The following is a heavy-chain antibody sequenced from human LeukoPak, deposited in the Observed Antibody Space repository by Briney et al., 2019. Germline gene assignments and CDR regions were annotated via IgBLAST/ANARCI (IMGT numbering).Heavy chain of an antibody. Sequence: PSETLSLTCAVYGGSLSGSYWSWIRQPPGKGLEWIGEINHSGSTNYNPSLKSRVTISVDTSKNQFSLKLSSVTAADTAVYYCARGRIVVVPAAVRPRSYGMDVWGQGTTVTVSS. CDR2: INHSGST. V-gene: IGHV4-34*01. J-gene: IGHJ6*02. CDR3: ARGRIVVVPAAVRPRSYGMDV. D-gene: IGHD2-2*01. CDR1: GGSLSGSY.